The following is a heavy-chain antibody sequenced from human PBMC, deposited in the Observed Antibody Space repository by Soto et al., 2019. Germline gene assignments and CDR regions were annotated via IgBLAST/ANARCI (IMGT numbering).Heavy chain of an antibody. CDR2: VYKSGST. Sequence: SETLSLTCSVSGDSITNTTYYWDWIRQPPGKGLEWLGSVYKSGSTYYNPSLKSRVTVSVDTAKNQFSLELDSVTAADTAVYYCASQRDGYSIDYWGQGSLVTVSS. V-gene: IGHV4-39*01. CDR3: ASQRDGYSIDY. D-gene: IGHD4-4*01. J-gene: IGHJ4*02. CDR1: GDSITNTTYY.